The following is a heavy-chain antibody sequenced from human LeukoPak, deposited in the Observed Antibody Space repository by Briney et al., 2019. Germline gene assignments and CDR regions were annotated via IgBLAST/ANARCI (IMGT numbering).Heavy chain of an antibody. CDR3: ARGGSGSYLLDY. V-gene: IGHV1-8*03. CDR2: MNPNSGNT. Sequence: ASVKVSCKASGYTFTSYDINWVRQATGQGLEWMGWMNPNSGNTGYAQKFQGRVTITRNTSISTAYMELSSLRSEDTAIYYCARGGSGSYLLDYWGQGTLVTVSS. J-gene: IGHJ4*02. D-gene: IGHD1-26*01. CDR1: GYTFTSYD.